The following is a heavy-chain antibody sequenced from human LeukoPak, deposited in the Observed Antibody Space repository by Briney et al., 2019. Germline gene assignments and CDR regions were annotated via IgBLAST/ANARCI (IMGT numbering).Heavy chain of an antibody. CDR3: AKVTVAGDFDY. CDR1: GFTFSSYG. D-gene: IGHD6-19*01. CDR2: ISYEGSKK. J-gene: IGHJ4*02. V-gene: IGHV3-30*18. Sequence: PGGSLRLSCAASGFTFSSYGMHWVRQAPGKGLEWVAVISYEGSKKYYADSVKGRFTISRDNSMNTLYLQMNGLRAEDTAVYYCAKVTVAGDFDYWGQGTLVTVSS.